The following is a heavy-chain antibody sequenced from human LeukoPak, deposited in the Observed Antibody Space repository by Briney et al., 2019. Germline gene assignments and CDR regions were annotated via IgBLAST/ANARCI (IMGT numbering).Heavy chain of an antibody. CDR1: GFTFSSYG. V-gene: IGHV3-33*01. CDR2: IWYDGSNK. CDR3: ARDDGDYAVSAFDI. D-gene: IGHD4-17*01. J-gene: IGHJ3*02. Sequence: GGSLRLSCAASGFTFSSYGMHWVRQAPGKGLEWVAVIWYDGSNKYYADSVKGRFTISRDNSKNTLYLQMNSLRAEDTAVYYCARDDGDYAVSAFDIWGQGTMVTVSS.